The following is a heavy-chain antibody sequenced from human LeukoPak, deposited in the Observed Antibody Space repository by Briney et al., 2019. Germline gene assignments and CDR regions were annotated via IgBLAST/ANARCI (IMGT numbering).Heavy chain of an antibody. V-gene: IGHV3-74*01. Sequence: PGGSLRLSCAVSGFTFTSYWMHWVRQVPGKRLVWVARLRNDDGSTNYADSVKGRFTISRDSAKNTLYLQMIALRDEDTAMYYCARGRAGGPDVFDMWGQGTMVIVSS. CDR1: GFTFTSYW. CDR2: LRNDDGST. D-gene: IGHD6-13*01. J-gene: IGHJ3*02. CDR3: ARGRAGGPDVFDM.